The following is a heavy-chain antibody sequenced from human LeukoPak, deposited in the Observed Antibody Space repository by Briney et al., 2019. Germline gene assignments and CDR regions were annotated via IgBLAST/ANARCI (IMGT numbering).Heavy chain of an antibody. CDR3: ARGWRYYDSSGYYFDY. CDR1: GFTFSSYA. D-gene: IGHD3-22*01. CDR2: ISGSGGST. J-gene: IGHJ4*02. Sequence: PGGSLRLSCAASGFTFSSYAMSWVRQAPGKGLEWVSAISGSGGSTYYADSVKGRFTISRDNSKNTLYLQMNSLRAEDTAVYYCARGWRYYDSSGYYFDYWGQGTLVTVSS. V-gene: IGHV3-23*01.